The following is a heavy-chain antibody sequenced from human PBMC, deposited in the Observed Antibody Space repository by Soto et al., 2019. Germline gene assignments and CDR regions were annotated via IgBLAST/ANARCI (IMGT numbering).Heavy chain of an antibody. CDR1: GGSISSFY. Sequence: ETLSLTCTVSGGSISSFYWSWIRQPPGKGLEWIGYIHRTVGASYDPSLKSRVTLSLDTSKSQVSLTLNSVTAADTAVYYCARGPGGVGEFSLDERGQGTLITVS. CDR2: IHRTVGA. D-gene: IGHD3-10*01. CDR3: ARGPGGVGEFSLDE. V-gene: IGHV4-59*01. J-gene: IGHJ4*02.